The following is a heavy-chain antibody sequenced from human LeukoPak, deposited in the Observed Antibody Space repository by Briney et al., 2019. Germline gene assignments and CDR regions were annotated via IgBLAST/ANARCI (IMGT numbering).Heavy chain of an antibody. D-gene: IGHD2-15*01. J-gene: IGHJ5*02. Sequence: GGSLRHSCSVSGFTFKLYWMHWVRQAPGKGPVWVSRINDDGSDTTYADSVKGRFTISRDDAKNMLFLQMNSLRAEDTAVYYCVRGGPSTWSWGQGTLVTVSS. CDR1: GFTFKLYW. CDR2: INDDGSDT. CDR3: VRGGPSTWS. V-gene: IGHV3-74*01.